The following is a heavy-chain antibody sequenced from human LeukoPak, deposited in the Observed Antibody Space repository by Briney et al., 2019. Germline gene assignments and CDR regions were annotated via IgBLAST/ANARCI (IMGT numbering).Heavy chain of an antibody. D-gene: IGHD3-3*01. CDR1: GFTFSSYA. CDR3: AKDSHYDFWSGPVDY. J-gene: IGHJ4*02. V-gene: IGHV3-23*01. Sequence: PGGALRLSCAASGFTFSSYAMSWVRQAPGKGLEWVSAISGSGGSTYYADSVKGRFTISRDNSKNTLYLQMNSLRAEDTAVYYCAKDSHYDFWSGPVDYGGQGTLVTVSS. CDR2: ISGSGGST.